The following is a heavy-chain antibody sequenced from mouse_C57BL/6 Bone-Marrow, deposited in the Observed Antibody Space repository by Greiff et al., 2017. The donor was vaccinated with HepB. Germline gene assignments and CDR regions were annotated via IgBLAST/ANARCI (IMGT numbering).Heavy chain of an antibody. V-gene: IGHV1-82*01. Sequence: VQLQQSGPELVKPGASVKISCKASGYAFSSSWMNWVKQRPGKGLEWIGRIYPGDGDTNYNGKFKGKATLTADKSSSTAYMQLSSLTSEDSAVYFCRYYGSSYWYFDVWGTGTTVTVSS. D-gene: IGHD1-1*01. J-gene: IGHJ1*03. CDR3: RYYGSSYWYFDV. CDR1: GYAFSSSW. CDR2: IYPGDGDT.